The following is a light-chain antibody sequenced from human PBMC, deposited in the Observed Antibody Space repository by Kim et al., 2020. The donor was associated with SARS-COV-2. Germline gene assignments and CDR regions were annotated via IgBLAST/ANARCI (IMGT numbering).Light chain of an antibody. CDR3: QAWDSSTGV. CDR2: QDS. CDR1: KLGDKY. J-gene: IGLJ3*02. V-gene: IGLV3-1*01. Sequence: GSPGQTASITCSGDKLGDKYACWYQQKPGQSPVLVIYQDSERPSGIPERFSGSNSGNTATLTISGTQAMDEADYYCQAWDSSTGVFGGGTQLTVL.